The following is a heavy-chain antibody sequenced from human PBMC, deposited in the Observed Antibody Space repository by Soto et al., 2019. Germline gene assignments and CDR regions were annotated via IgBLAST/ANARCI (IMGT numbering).Heavy chain of an antibody. V-gene: IGHV4-30-2*01. Sequence: PSATLSLTCPVSGGSISSGDYYWSWIRQPPGKGLQWIGYIYHSGSTSYNPSLKSRVTISVYTSKSQFSLELSSVTAADTAVYYCARGFITGSHYSWGWYYFGSWGQGTQVTVSS. D-gene: IGHD6-19*01. CDR2: IYHSGST. CDR1: GGSISSGDYY. J-gene: IGHJ4*02. CDR3: ARGFITGSHYSWGWYYFGS.